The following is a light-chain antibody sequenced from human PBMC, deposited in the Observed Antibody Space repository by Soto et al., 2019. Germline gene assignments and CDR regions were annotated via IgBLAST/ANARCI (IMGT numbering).Light chain of an antibody. Sequence: EIVLTQSPGTLSLSPGERVTLSCRASQRVSSSYLAWYQQKFGQAPRLLMYGASSRATGIPDRFSGSGSGTDFTLTISRLEPEDFAVYYCQQYGSSLITFGQGTRLEIK. V-gene: IGKV3-20*01. CDR3: QQYGSSLIT. CDR2: GAS. CDR1: QRVSSSY. J-gene: IGKJ5*01.